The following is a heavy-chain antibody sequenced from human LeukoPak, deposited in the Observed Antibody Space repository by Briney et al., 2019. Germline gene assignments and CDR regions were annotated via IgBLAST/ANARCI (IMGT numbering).Heavy chain of an antibody. CDR1: GFTFSSYS. CDR2: ISGSSSYI. V-gene: IGHV3-21*04. CDR3: AKAPVATCRGAYCYPFDY. Sequence: SGGSLRLSCAASGFTFSSYSMDWVRQAPGKGLEWVSSISGSSSYIYYADSVKGRFTISRDNAKNSLHLQMSRLRPEDAAVYYCAKAPVATCRGAYCYPFDYWGQGTLVTVSS. J-gene: IGHJ4*02. D-gene: IGHD2-21*01.